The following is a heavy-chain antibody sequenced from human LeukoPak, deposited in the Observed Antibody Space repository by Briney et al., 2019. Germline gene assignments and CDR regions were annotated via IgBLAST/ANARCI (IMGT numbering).Heavy chain of an antibody. V-gene: IGHV4-34*01. CDR3: ARGWGAARPFDY. CDR1: GGSFSGYY. J-gene: IGHJ4*02. D-gene: IGHD6-6*01. Sequence: SETLSLTCAVYGGSFSGYYWSWIRQPPGKGLEWIGEINHSGSTNYNPSLKSRVTISVDTSKNQFSLKLSSVTAADTAVYYCARGWGAARPFDYWGQGTLVTVSS. CDR2: INHSGST.